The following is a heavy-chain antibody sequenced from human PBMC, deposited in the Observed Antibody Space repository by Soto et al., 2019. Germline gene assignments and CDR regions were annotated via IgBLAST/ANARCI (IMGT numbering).Heavy chain of an antibody. J-gene: IGHJ4*02. CDR1: GFTFSNYW. Sequence: GGSLRLSCAASGFTFSNYWLTWVRQAPGKRLEWVANIKQDGSEKYYVDSVKGRFTISRDNAKNSLYLQMNSLRAEDTAVYYCAKDKGTVRGVLNDYWGQGTLVTVSS. V-gene: IGHV3-7*01. CDR2: IKQDGSEK. D-gene: IGHD3-10*01. CDR3: AKDKGTVRGVLNDY.